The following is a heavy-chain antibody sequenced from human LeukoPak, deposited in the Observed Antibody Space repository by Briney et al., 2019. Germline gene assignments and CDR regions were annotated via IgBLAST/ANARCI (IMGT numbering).Heavy chain of an antibody. V-gene: IGHV4-30-4*01. CDR3: ARKTKQYLTDY. CDR1: GGSISSGDYY. J-gene: IGHJ4*02. D-gene: IGHD2-2*02. CDR2: IYYSGTT. Sequence: PSETLSLTCTVSGGSISSGDYYWSWIRQPPGKGLEWIGYIYYSGTTYYNPSLKSRVTISVDTSKNQLSLKLRSVTAADTAAYYCARKTKQYLTDYWGQGTLVTVSS.